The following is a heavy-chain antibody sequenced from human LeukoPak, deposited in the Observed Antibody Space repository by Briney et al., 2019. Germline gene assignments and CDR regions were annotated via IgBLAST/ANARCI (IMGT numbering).Heavy chain of an antibody. D-gene: IGHD6-6*01. V-gene: IGHV4-30-4*08. CDR1: GGSISSGDYY. J-gene: IGHJ4*02. Sequence: SETLSLTCTVSGGSISSGDYYWSWIRQPPGKGLEWFGYIYYSGSTYYNPSLKSRVTISVDAYNKQSSQKLSSATAADAAVYYYARDSYSSSSEGFDYWGQGTLVTVSS. CDR3: ARDSYSSSSEGFDY. CDR2: IYYSGST.